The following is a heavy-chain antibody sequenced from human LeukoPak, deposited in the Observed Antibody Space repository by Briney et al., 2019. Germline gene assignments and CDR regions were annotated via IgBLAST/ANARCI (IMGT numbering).Heavy chain of an antibody. CDR3: ARDFLPPHYTATIRPDWYFDL. V-gene: IGHV4-38-2*02. CDR2: IYHSGST. J-gene: IGHJ2*01. D-gene: IGHD3-3*01. CDR1: GYSISSGYY. Sequence: SETLSLTCTVSGYSISSGYYWGWIRQPPGKGLEWIGSIYHSGSTYYNPSLKSRVTISVDTSKNQFSLKLSSVTAADTAVYYCARDFLPPHYTATIRPDWYFDLWGRGSLVTVSS.